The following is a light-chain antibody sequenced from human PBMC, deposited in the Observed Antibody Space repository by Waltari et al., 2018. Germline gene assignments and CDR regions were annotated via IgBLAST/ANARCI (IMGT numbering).Light chain of an antibody. V-gene: IGLV3-1*01. J-gene: IGLJ3*02. CDR1: KLGDKY. CDR2: QDT. Sequence: SSALAQPPSVSVSPGQTASITCSGDKLGDKYASWYQQRPCHSPVLVIYQDTKRPSGIPGRFSGSNSGNTATLTISGTQALDEADYYCQAWDSSTGVFGGGTKLTVL. CDR3: QAWDSSTGV.